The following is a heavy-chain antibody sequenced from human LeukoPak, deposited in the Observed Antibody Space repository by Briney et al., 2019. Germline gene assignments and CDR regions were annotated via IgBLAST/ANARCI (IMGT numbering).Heavy chain of an antibody. D-gene: IGHD4/OR15-4a*01. J-gene: IGHJ4*02. V-gene: IGHV3-21*01. Sequence: GGSLRLSCVASGFTFSSDRMKWVRQAPGKGLEWASTIYSGSDYIYYADSVKGRFTISRDNAKNSLYLQMNSLRAEDTAIYYCARDLPVSGAYHQFDSWGQGTLVTVSS. CDR3: ARDLPVSGAYHQFDS. CDR2: IYSGSDYI. CDR1: GFTFSSDR.